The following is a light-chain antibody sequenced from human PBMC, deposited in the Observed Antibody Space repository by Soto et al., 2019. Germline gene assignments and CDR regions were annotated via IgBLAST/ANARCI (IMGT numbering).Light chain of an antibody. CDR2: DVS. CDR1: SSDIGGYDY. J-gene: IGLJ1*01. Sequence: QSVLTQPASVSGSPGQSITISCTGTSSDIGGYDYVSWYQQYPGKAPKLMIYDVSNRPSGVSDRFSGSKSANTASLTISGLQAGDEADYYCNSYTTSSSLYVFGTGTKVTVL. CDR3: NSYTTSSSLYV. V-gene: IGLV2-14*01.